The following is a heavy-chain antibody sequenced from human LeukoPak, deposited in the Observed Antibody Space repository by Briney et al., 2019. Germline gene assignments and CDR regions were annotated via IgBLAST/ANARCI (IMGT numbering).Heavy chain of an antibody. Sequence: GASVKVSCKASGYTFTSYGITWVRQAPGQGLEWMGWISVYDGNTNYAQNLQGRVTMTTDTSTTTAFMELRSLRSDDTAVYYCARNEDYSNALYYWGQGTLVTVSS. D-gene: IGHD4-11*01. CDR3: ARNEDYSNALYY. CDR1: GYTFTSYG. CDR2: ISVYDGNT. J-gene: IGHJ4*02. V-gene: IGHV1-18*01.